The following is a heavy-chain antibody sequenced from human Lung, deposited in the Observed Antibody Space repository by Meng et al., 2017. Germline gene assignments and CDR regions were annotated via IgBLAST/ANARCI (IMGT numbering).Heavy chain of an antibody. CDR2: ISSTGDST. J-gene: IGHJ5*02. Sequence: EGQLMESGGGLVPPAGSLRLSCAASGFTFTAFSMTWVRQAPGKGLEWVSTISSTGDSTFYPDSVKGRFIVSRDNSKNTLYLQMNSLRAEDTAIYYCAKEAAMASWGQGTLVTVSS. V-gene: IGHV3-23*01. D-gene: IGHD5-18*01. CDR3: AKEAAMAS. CDR1: GFTFTAFS.